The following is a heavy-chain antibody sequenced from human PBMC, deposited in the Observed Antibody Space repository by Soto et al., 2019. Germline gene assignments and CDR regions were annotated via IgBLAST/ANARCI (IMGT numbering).Heavy chain of an antibody. J-gene: IGHJ6*04. D-gene: IGHD4-17*01. CDR1: GFTCSSYA. CDR2: ITGSGAGT. CDR3: AKGTTTVTTDV. Sequence: GGSLRLSCAASGFTCSSYAMGWVRQAPGKGLEWVSAITGSGAGTYYADSVKGRFTISRDNSKNTLYLQMNSLRAEDTAVYYCAKGTTTVTTDVWGKGTTVTVSS. V-gene: IGHV3-23*01.